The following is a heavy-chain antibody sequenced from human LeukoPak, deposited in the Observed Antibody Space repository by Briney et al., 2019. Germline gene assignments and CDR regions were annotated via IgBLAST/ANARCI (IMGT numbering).Heavy chain of an antibody. J-gene: IGHJ4*02. V-gene: IGHV3-30-3*01. CDR3: AVEARVSGSYNY. CDR1: GFTFSSYA. Sequence: PGGSLRLSCAASGFTFSSYAMHWVRQAPGKGLEWVAVISYDGSNKYYADSVKGRFTISRDNSKNTLYLQMNSLRAEDTAVYYCAVEARVSGSYNYWGQGTLVTVSS. D-gene: IGHD3-10*01. CDR2: ISYDGSNK.